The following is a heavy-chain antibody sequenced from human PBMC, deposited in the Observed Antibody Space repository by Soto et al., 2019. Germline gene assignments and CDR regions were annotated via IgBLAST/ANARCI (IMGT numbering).Heavy chain of an antibody. D-gene: IGHD6-13*01. J-gene: IGHJ4*02. Sequence: QVQLVESGGGVVQPGRSLRLSCAASGFTFSSYGMHWVRQAPGKGLEWVAVISYDGSNKYYADSVKGRFTISRDNSKNTLYLQMNSLRAEDMAVYYCAKDIRQLGYFDYWGQGTLVTVSS. CDR2: ISYDGSNK. CDR1: GFTFSSYG. CDR3: AKDIRQLGYFDY. V-gene: IGHV3-30*18.